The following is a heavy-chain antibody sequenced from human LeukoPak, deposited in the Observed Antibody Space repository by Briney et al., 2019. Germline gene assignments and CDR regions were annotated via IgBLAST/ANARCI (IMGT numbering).Heavy chain of an antibody. Sequence: GESLKISCKGSGYIFTSYWIGWVRPLPGKGLEWMGIIYPGDSDTRYSPSFQGQVTISADKSISTAYLQWSSLKASDTAMYYCARHGTRGYSYGWVHYWGQGTLVTVSS. V-gene: IGHV5-51*01. D-gene: IGHD5-18*01. CDR3: ARHGTRGYSYGWVHY. J-gene: IGHJ4*02. CDR1: GYIFTSYW. CDR2: IYPGDSDT.